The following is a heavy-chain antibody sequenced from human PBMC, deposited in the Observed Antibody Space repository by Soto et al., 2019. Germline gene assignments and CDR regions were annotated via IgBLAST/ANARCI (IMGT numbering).Heavy chain of an antibody. CDR2: IIPIFGTA. J-gene: IGHJ6*02. D-gene: IGHD2-2*01. CDR3: ARIPNERYCSSTSCYYYYGMDV. CDR1: GGTFSSYA. V-gene: IGHV1-69*01. Sequence: QVQLVQSAAEVKKPGSSVKVSCKASGGTFSSYAISWVRQAPGQGLEWMGGIIPIFGTANYAQKFQGRVTITADESTSTAYMELSSLRSEDTAVYYCARIPNERYCSSTSCYYYYGMDVWGQGTTVTVSS.